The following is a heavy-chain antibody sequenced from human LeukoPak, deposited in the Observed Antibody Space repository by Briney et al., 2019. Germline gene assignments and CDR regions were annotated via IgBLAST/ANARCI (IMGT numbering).Heavy chain of an antibody. J-gene: IGHJ4*02. CDR3: ARDPPGDHYDILTGYYITKTEAYYFDY. CDR1: GFTFSSYA. V-gene: IGHV3-30-3*01. D-gene: IGHD3-9*01. Sequence: GGSLRLSCAASGFTFSSYAMHWVRQAPGKGLEWVAVISYDGSNKYYADSVKGQFTISRDNSKNTLYLQMNSLRAEDTAVYYCARDPPGDHYDILTGYYITKTEAYYFDYWGQGTLVTVSS. CDR2: ISYDGSNK.